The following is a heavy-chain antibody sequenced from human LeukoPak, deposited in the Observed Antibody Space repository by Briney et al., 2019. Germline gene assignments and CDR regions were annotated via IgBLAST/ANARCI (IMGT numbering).Heavy chain of an antibody. CDR3: ARGRPIDY. Sequence: TGGSLRLSCAASGFTFSNYWMIWVRQAPRKGLEWVSYISSSSSYIYYADSVKGRFTISRDNAKNSLYLQMNSLRAEDTAVYYCARGRPIDYWGQGTLVTVSS. J-gene: IGHJ4*02. V-gene: IGHV3-21*01. CDR1: GFTFSNYW. CDR2: ISSSSSYI.